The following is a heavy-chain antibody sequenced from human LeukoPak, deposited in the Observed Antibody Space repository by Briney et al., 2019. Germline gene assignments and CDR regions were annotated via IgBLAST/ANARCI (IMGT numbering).Heavy chain of an antibody. Sequence: GGSLRLSCAASGFTFSNYAMTWVRQALGKGLEWVSVISGSGGATYYADSVKGRCTISRDNSKNTLYLQMNSLRAEDTAVYYCAKDPRYGEVYWGRGTLVTVSS. D-gene: IGHD4/OR15-4a*01. CDR2: ISGSGGAT. V-gene: IGHV3-23*01. J-gene: IGHJ4*02. CDR3: AKDPRYGEVY. CDR1: GFTFSNYA.